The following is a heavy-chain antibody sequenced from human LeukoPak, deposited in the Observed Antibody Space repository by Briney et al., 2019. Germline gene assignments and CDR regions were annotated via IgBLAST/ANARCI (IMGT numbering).Heavy chain of an antibody. CDR3: ARDGGQLWARYYYFDY. D-gene: IGHD5-18*01. CDR2: ISSSSSYI. CDR1: GFTFSSYS. J-gene: IGHJ4*02. Sequence: PGGSLRLSCAASGFTFSSYSMNWVRQAPGKGLEWVSSISSSSSYIYYADSVKGRFTISRDNAKNTLYLQMNSLRAEDTAVYYCARDGGQLWARYYYFDYWGQGTLVTVSS. V-gene: IGHV3-21*01.